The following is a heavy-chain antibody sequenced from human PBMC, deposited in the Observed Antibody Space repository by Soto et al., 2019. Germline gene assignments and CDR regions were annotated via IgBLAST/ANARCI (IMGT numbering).Heavy chain of an antibody. CDR3: TADLIAVAGSMGDS. Sequence: GGSLRLSCAASGFTFSSYEMNWVRQVPGKGLEWVSYISRSGSTIYYADSVKGRFTISRDNAKNSLFLQMNSLRAEDTAVYYCTADLIAVAGSMGDSWGQGALVTVSS. CDR2: ISRSGSTI. V-gene: IGHV3-48*03. D-gene: IGHD6-19*01. CDR1: GFTFSSYE. J-gene: IGHJ4*02.